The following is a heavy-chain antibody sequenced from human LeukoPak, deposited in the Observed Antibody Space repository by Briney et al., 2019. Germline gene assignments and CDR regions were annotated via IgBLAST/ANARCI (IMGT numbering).Heavy chain of an antibody. CDR3: AKAELGVDTFFDY. D-gene: IGHD3-3*01. CDR1: GFTFSDYA. J-gene: IGHJ4*02. Sequence: GGSLRLSCAASGFTFSDYALGWVRQAPGRGLEWVATLSGSGAGTYYSDSAQGRFTISRDNSKRTLFLQVNSLRAEDTAFYYCAKAELGVDTFFDYWGQGTLVTVSS. CDR2: LSGSGAGT. V-gene: IGHV3-23*01.